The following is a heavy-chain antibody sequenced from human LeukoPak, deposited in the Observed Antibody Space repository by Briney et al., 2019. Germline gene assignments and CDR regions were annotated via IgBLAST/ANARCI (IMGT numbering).Heavy chain of an antibody. CDR1: GFTVSSNY. J-gene: IGHJ4*02. V-gene: IGHV3-66*02. Sequence: TGGSLRLSCAISGFTVSSNYMSWVRQAPGKGLEWVSVIYSGGNTYYADSVKGRFTISRDNSKNTLYLQMNSLRAGDTAMYYCAKDRIAARSVAGTFFDYWGQGTLVTVSS. CDR2: IYSGGNT. D-gene: IGHD6-19*01. CDR3: AKDRIAARSVAGTFFDY.